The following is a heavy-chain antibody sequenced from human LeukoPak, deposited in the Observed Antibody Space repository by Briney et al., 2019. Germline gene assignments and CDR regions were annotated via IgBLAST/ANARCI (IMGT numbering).Heavy chain of an antibody. Sequence: PGGSLRLSCAASGFTVNNNHMSWVRQAPGKGLEWVSLIQSGGSTHYADSVKGRFTISKNNSKNTLYLQMNSLRAEDTAVYYCARETYDYVWGSYRYWYFDYWGQGTLVTVSS. CDR3: ARETYDYVWGSYRYWYFDY. D-gene: IGHD3-16*02. CDR2: IQSGGST. CDR1: GFTVNNNH. V-gene: IGHV3-66*01. J-gene: IGHJ4*02.